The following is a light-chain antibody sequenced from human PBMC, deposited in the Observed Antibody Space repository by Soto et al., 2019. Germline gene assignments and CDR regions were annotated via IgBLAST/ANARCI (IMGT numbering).Light chain of an antibody. CDR3: QQRSNWPRT. CDR2: DAS. V-gene: IGKV3-11*01. Sequence: EIVLTQSPATLSLSPGERATLSCRASQSVSSYLAWYQQKPGQAPRLLIYDASNTATGIPARFSGSGSGTDFTLTISSLESEDFAVYYFQQRSNWPRTFGQGTKVEIK. J-gene: IGKJ1*01. CDR1: QSVSSY.